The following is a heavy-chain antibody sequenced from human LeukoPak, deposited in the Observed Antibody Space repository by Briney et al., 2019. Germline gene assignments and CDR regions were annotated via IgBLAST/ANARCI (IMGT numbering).Heavy chain of an antibody. J-gene: IGHJ6*03. V-gene: IGHV3-23*01. CDR3: AKDPILWWSTPYYSYMEV. D-gene: IGHD2-21*01. Sequence: PGGSLRLSCAASGFTFSSYGMSWVRQAPGKGLEWVSAISGSGGSTYYADSVKGRFTISRDNSKNTLYLQMNSLRAEDTAVYYCAKDPILWWSTPYYSYMEVWGKGTTVTISS. CDR1: GFTFSSYG. CDR2: ISGSGGST.